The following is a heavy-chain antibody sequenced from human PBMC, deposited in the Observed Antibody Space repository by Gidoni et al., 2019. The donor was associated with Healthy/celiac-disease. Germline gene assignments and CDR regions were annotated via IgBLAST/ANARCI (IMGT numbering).Heavy chain of an antibody. Sequence: QVQLVQSGAEVKKPGASVKVSCKASGYTFTGYYMHWVRQAPGQGLEWMGWINPNSGGTNYAQKFQGRVTMTRDTSISTAYMELSRLRSDDTAVYYCARDLGYCSGGSCYEGWYFDLWGRGTLVTVSS. D-gene: IGHD2-15*01. V-gene: IGHV1-2*02. CDR3: ARDLGYCSGGSCYEGWYFDL. CDR2: INPNSGGT. CDR1: GYTFTGYY. J-gene: IGHJ2*01.